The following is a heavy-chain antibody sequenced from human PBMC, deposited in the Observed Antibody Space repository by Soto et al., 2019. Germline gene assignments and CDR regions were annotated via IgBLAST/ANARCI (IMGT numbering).Heavy chain of an antibody. CDR3: ASRDPGTSVDY. Sequence: PSETLSLTCAVSGGSFTSNNWWASLRQPPGKWLDSIGEIYPTVSTNYNPSLQIQVTISLYKSENQFSLKVTSLTAADTAVYYWASRDPGTSVDYWGQGTLVIVS. J-gene: IGHJ4*02. CDR2: IYPTVST. CDR1: GGSFTSNNW. D-gene: IGHD1-7*01. V-gene: IGHV4-4*02.